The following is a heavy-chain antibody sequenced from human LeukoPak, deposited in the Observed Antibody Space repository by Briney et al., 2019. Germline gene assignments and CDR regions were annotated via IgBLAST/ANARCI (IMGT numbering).Heavy chain of an antibody. J-gene: IGHJ4*02. D-gene: IGHD3-22*01. V-gene: IGHV1-8*01. CDR2: MNPNSGNT. CDR1: GYTFTSYD. Sequence: ASVKVSCKASGYTFTSYDINWVRQATGQGLEWMGWMNPNSGNTGYAQKFQGRVTMTRNTSISTAYMELSSLRSEDTAVYYCATVFLPYYYDSSGYLDYWGQGTLVTVSS. CDR3: ATVFLPYYYDSSGYLDY.